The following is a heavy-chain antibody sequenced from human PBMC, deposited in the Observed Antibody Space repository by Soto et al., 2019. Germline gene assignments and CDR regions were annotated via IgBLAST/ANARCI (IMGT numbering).Heavy chain of an antibody. CDR2: INHSGST. CDR3: ARGGITMVRGVTFWFDP. D-gene: IGHD3-10*01. J-gene: IGHJ5*02. CDR1: GGSFSGYY. V-gene: IGHV4-34*01. Sequence: SETLSLTCAVYGGSFSGYYWSWIRQPPGKGLEWIGEINHSGSTNYNPSLKSRVTISVDTSKNQFSLKLSSVTAADTAVYYCARGGITMVRGVTFWFDPWGQGTLVTVSS.